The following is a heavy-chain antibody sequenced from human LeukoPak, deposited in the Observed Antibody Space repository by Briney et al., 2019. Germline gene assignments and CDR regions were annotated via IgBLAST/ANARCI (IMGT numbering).Heavy chain of an antibody. CDR2: IIPIFGTA. D-gene: IGHD3-22*01. J-gene: IGHJ6*02. Sequence: SVKVSCKASGGTFSSYAISWVRQAPGQGLEWMGGIIPIFGTANYAQKFQGRVTITTDESTSTAYMELSSLRSEDTAVYYCARVSYYYDSSGYYPLGMDVWGQGTTVTVSS. V-gene: IGHV1-69*05. CDR1: GGTFSSYA. CDR3: ARVSYYYDSSGYYPLGMDV.